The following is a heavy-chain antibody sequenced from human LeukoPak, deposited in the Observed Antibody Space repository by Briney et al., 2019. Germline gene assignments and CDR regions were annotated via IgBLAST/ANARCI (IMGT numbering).Heavy chain of an antibody. D-gene: IGHD5-24*01. Sequence: ASVKVSCKAFGYTFTSNYMHWVRQARGQGPEWMGVISPSGGSTTYAQKFQGRVTLTRDMSTSTDYLDLSSLRSEDTAVYYCARDNSVRDEAWWFNPWGQGTLVTVSS. CDR3: ARDNSVRDEAWWFNP. J-gene: IGHJ5*02. CDR2: ISPSGGST. CDR1: GYTFTSNY. V-gene: IGHV1-46*01.